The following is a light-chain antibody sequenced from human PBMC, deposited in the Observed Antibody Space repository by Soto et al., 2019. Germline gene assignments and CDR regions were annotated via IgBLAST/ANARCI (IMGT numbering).Light chain of an antibody. J-gene: IGKJ5*01. CDR1: QSVSSRY. V-gene: IGKV3-20*01. Sequence: EIVLTQSPGTLSLSPGERATLSCRASQSVSSRYLAWYQQKPGQAPRLLIYGASSRATGISDRFSGSGSGTDFTLTLSSLEPEDFAGDYFQQYGSSPPGITFGQGTRMELK. CDR3: QQYGSSPPGIT. CDR2: GAS.